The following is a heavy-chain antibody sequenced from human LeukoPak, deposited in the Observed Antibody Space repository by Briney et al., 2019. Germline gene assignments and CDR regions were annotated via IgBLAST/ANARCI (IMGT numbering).Heavy chain of an antibody. CDR3: ARDHYGMDV. Sequence: SETLSLTCTVSGGSISSSSYYWGWIRQPPGKGLEWIGSICYSGSTYYNPSLKSRVTISVDTSKNQFSLKLSSVTAADTAVYYCARDHYGMDVWGQGTTVTVSS. CDR1: GGSISSSSYY. J-gene: IGHJ6*02. CDR2: ICYSGST. V-gene: IGHV4-39*07.